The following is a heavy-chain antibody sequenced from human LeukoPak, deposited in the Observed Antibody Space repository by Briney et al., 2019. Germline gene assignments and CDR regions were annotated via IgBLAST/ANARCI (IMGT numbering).Heavy chain of an antibody. Sequence: ASVKVSCKASEYTFSVHFIHWMRQAPGQGLEWVGWINPNSGGTNYAQKFQGRVTLTRDTSAGTAYMDLSSLRSDDTAVYYCAQSIAVPRIPTFDVWGQGTVVAVSS. D-gene: IGHD6-19*01. CDR2: INPNSGGT. CDR1: EYTFSVHF. J-gene: IGHJ3*01. V-gene: IGHV1-2*02. CDR3: AQSIAVPRIPTFDV.